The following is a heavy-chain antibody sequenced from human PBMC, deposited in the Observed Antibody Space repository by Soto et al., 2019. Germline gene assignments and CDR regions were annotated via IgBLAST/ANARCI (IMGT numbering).Heavy chain of an antibody. J-gene: IGHJ2*01. Sequence: QVQLVQSGAEVKKPGSSVKVSCKASGGTFSCYAVSWVRQAPGQGLEWMGGIIPIFGTANYAQKFQGRVTITADESTSTAYMELSSLRSEDTAVYYCARGPRGSGWYPATTYWSFDLWGRGTLVTVSS. D-gene: IGHD6-19*01. CDR1: GGTFSCYA. CDR3: ARGPRGSGWYPATTYWSFDL. V-gene: IGHV1-69*01. CDR2: IIPIFGTA.